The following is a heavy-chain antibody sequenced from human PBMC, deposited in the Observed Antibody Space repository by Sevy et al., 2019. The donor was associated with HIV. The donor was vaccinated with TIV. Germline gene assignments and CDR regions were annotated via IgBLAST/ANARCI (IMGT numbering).Heavy chain of an antibody. V-gene: IGHV3-53*01. J-gene: IGHJ6*02. D-gene: IGHD1-26*01. CDR2: IFSGGST. Sequence: GGSLRLSCAVSGFTVSSNYMTWVRQAPGKGLEWVSVIFSGGSTYYADSVKGRFTISTDNSKNTLSLQMNSLRAEDTAVYYCARGMIWEGSGGGMDVWGQGTTVTVSS. CDR3: ARGMIWEGSGGGMDV. CDR1: GFTVSSNY.